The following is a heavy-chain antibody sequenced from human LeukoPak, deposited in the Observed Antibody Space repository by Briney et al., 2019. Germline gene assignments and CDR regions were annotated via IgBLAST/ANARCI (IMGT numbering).Heavy chain of an antibody. J-gene: IGHJ4*02. CDR2: IEQDGSEK. CDR3: AKDTTFGGAITGADY. CDR1: GFTFSSYW. V-gene: IGHV3-7*03. Sequence: GGSLRLSCAASGFTFSSYWMSWVRQAPGKGLEWVANIEQDGSEKYYVDSVKGRFTISRDNAKNSLYLQMNSLRAEDTALYYCAKDTTFGGAITGADYWGQGTLVTVSS. D-gene: IGHD3-16*02.